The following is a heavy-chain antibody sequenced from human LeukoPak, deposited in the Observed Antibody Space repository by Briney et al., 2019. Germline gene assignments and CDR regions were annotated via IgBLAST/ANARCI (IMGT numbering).Heavy chain of an antibody. J-gene: IGHJ6*03. V-gene: IGHV5-51*01. CDR2: IYPGDSDT. CDR3: ARLVNYYSYYMDV. D-gene: IGHD2-21*01. Sequence: GESLKTSCKGSGYRFTSYWLGWVRQMPGKGLEWMGIIYPGDSDTRYSPSFQGQGTISAGKFLSNAYLPWSRLKASETAPYFCARLVNYYSYYMDVWGKGTTVTVSS. CDR1: GYRFTSYW.